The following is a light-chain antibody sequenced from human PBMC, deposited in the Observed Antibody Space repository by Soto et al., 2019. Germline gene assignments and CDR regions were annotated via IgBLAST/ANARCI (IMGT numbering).Light chain of an antibody. Sequence: EIVMTQSPPTLSVSPGERATLSCRASQSVRGNLAWYQQKPGQSPRLLIYGASSRATGIPVRFSGSGAGTEFTLTISSLQSEDFAVYYCQQYNNWPFITFGQGTRLEIK. CDR1: QSVRGN. CDR3: QQYNNWPFIT. V-gene: IGKV3-15*01. J-gene: IGKJ5*01. CDR2: GAS.